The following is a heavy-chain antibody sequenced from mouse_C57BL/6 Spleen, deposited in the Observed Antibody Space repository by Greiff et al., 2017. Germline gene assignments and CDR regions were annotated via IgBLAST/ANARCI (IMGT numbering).Heavy chain of an antibody. D-gene: IGHD3-3*01. V-gene: IGHV1-82*01. J-gene: IGHJ3*01. Sequence: VQLQQSGPELVKPGASVKISCKASGYAFSSSWMNWVKQRPGKGLEWIGRIYPGDGDTNYNGKFKGKATLTADKSSSTAYMQLSSLTSEDSAVYFCASGWAWFAYWRQGTLVTVSA. CDR3: ASGWAWFAY. CDR2: IYPGDGDT. CDR1: GYAFSSSW.